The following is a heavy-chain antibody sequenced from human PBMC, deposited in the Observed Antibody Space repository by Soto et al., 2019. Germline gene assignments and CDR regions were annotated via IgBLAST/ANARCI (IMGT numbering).Heavy chain of an antibody. CDR2: ISSSSSTI. V-gene: IGHV3-48*02. CDR3: ARDPDYYDSSGYYPEYFQH. J-gene: IGHJ1*01. Sequence: GGSLRLSCAASGFTFSSYSMNWVRQAPGKGLEWVSYISSSSSTIYYADSVKGRFTISRDNAKNSLYLQMNSLRDEDTAVYYCARDPDYYDSSGYYPEYFQHWGQGTLVTVSS. CDR1: GFTFSSYS. D-gene: IGHD3-22*01.